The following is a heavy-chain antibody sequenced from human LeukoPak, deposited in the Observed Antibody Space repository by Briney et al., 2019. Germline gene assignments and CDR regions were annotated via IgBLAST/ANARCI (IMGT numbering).Heavy chain of an antibody. V-gene: IGHV3-15*07. D-gene: IGHD3-22*01. CDR2: NRSNSDGGTI. Sequence: GGSLRLSCATSGFTFSNAWMNWVRQAPGKGLEWVGRNRSNSDGGTIDYATPVKGRFTLSRDDSKTTLYLQMNSLQTEDTAVYYCATDFYDSTWGQGTLVTVSS. J-gene: IGHJ5*02. CDR1: GFTFSNAW. CDR3: ATDFYDST.